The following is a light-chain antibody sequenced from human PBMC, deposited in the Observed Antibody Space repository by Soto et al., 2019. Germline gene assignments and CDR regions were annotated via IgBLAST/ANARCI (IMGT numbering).Light chain of an antibody. V-gene: IGLV2-23*01. CDR2: EGS. CDR1: SGDVGSYNL. Sequence: QSVLTQPASVSGSPGQSITISCTGTSGDVGSYNLVSWYQQHPGKAPKLMIYEGSKRPSGVSNRFSGSKSGNTASLTISGLQAEDEADYYCCSYAGSYVFGTGTKLTVL. J-gene: IGLJ1*01. CDR3: CSYAGSYV.